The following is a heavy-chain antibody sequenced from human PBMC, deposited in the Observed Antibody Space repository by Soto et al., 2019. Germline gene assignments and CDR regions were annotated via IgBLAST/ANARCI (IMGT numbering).Heavy chain of an antibody. CDR3: ARGPSGDKVDY. J-gene: IGHJ4*02. V-gene: IGHV4-30-4*01. D-gene: IGHD1-26*01. CDR1: GASVSSDYYY. Sequence: QVQLQQSGPGLVEPSQTLSLTCTVSGASVSSDYYYWSWIRQPPGRGLEWIGHIYNSGSTYSNPSLTSRVTVSLDTSKNQFSLNLSSVTAADTAVYYCARGPSGDKVDYWGQGTLVTVSS. CDR2: IYNSGST.